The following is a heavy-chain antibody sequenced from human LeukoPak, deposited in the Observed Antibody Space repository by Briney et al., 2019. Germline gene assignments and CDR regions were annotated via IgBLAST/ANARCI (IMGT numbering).Heavy chain of an antibody. D-gene: IGHD6-13*01. Sequence: PGGSLRLSCAASGFTFSDYYMSRIRQPPGKGLEWIGEINHSGSTNYNPSLKSRVTISVDTSKNQFSLKLSSVTAADTAVYYCARVQTGYSSSWQTYYYYYYMDVWGKGTTVTVSS. CDR2: INHSGST. CDR1: GFTFSDYY. V-gene: IGHV4-34*01. CDR3: ARVQTGYSSSWQTYYYYYYMDV. J-gene: IGHJ6*03.